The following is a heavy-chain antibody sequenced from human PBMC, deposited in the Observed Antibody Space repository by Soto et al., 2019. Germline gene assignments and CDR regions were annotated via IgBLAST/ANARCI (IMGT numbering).Heavy chain of an antibody. V-gene: IGHV4-61*08. D-gene: IGHD6-13*01. J-gene: IGHJ3*02. Sequence: SETLSLTCTVSGGSITSGDYYWSWIRQPPGKGLEWIGYIYYSGSTNYNPSLKSRVTISVDTSKNQFSLKLSSVTAADTAVYYCARDKGSSWYFYAFDIWGQGTMVTVSS. CDR2: IYYSGST. CDR1: GGSITSGDYY. CDR3: ARDKGSSWYFYAFDI.